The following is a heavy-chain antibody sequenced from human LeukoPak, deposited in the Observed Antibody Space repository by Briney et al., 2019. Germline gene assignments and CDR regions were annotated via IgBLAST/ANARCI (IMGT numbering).Heavy chain of an antibody. CDR1: GGSISSGDYY. V-gene: IGHV4-30-4*08. CDR3: ARAAPLLIAVGYFDY. Sequence: SETLSLTCTVSGGSISSGDYYWSWIRQPPGKGLEWIGYIYYSGSTYYNPSLKSRVTISVDTSKNQFSLKLSSVTAADTAVYYCARAAPLLIAVGYFDYWGQGTLVTVSS. D-gene: IGHD2-2*01. CDR2: IYYSGST. J-gene: IGHJ4*02.